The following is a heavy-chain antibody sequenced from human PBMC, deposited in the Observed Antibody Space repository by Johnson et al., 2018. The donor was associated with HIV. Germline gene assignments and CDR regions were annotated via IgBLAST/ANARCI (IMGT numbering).Heavy chain of an antibody. J-gene: IGHJ3*02. D-gene: IGHD6-19*01. CDR2: ISYDGSNK. Sequence: QVQLVESGGGVVQPGRSLRLSCAASGFTFSSYAMHWVRQAPGKGLEWVAVISYDGSNKYYTESVKGRFTISRDNSENTLYLQMNSLRAEDTAVYYSGKDRAVAGKGHDAFDIWGQGTMVTVSS. V-gene: IGHV3-30-3*01. CDR1: GFTFSSYA. CDR3: GKDRAVAGKGHDAFDI.